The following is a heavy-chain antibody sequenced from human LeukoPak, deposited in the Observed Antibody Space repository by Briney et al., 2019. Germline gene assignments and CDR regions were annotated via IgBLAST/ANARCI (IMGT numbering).Heavy chain of an antibody. Sequence: SVKVSCKASGGTFSSYAISWVRQAPGQGLEWMGGIIPIFGTANYAQEFQGRVTITTDESTSTAYMELSSLRSEDTAVYYCAREVRCSGGSCYLSEYFQHWGQGTLVTVSS. CDR2: IIPIFGTA. D-gene: IGHD2-15*01. J-gene: IGHJ1*01. V-gene: IGHV1-69*05. CDR1: GGTFSSYA. CDR3: AREVRCSGGSCYLSEYFQH.